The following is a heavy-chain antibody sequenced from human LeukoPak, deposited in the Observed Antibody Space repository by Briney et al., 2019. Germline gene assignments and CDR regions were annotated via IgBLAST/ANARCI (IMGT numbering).Heavy chain of an antibody. CDR2: INPSGGST. J-gene: IGHJ4*02. CDR3: ARDQRASYYDSSGYYLWNY. Sequence: ATVKVSCKASGYTFTSYYMHWVRQAPGQGLEWMGIINPSGGSTSYAQKFQGRVTMTRDMSTSTVYMELSSLRSEDTAVYYCARDQRASYYDSSGYYLWNYWGQGTLVTVSS. CDR1: GYTFTSYY. D-gene: IGHD3-22*01. V-gene: IGHV1-46*01.